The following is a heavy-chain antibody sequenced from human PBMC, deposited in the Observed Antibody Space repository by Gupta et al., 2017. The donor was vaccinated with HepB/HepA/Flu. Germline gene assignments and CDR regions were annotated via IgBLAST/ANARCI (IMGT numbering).Heavy chain of an antibody. CDR2: ISSSASST. D-gene: IGHD2-2*01. V-gene: IGHV3-23*01. CDR3: AKETSCDSTSCYRDRSLEY. Sequence: EVQLLESGGVLVHPGESLRLSCATSGFTFRSYAMSWVRQAPGKGLEWVSSISSSASSTYYAVSVKGRFTISRDNSKNMLYLQMNSLRAEDTAVYYCAKETSCDSTSCYRDRSLEYWGQGTLVTVSS. CDR1: GFTFRSYA. J-gene: IGHJ4*02.